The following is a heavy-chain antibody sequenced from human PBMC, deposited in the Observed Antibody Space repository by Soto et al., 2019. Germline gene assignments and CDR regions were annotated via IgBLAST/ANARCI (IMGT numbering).Heavy chain of an antibody. CDR1: GFIFSSYT. V-gene: IGHV3-21*01. CDR2: ISSSSSNI. Sequence: EVQLVESGGGLVKPGGSLRLSCAASGFIFSSYTMTWVRQAPGKGLEWVSSISSSSSNIEYADSVKGRFSVSRDNANNSLFLQINSLRAEDTAVYDCAREDYAGASPRFDYWGLGALVTVSS. D-gene: IGHD4-17*01. CDR3: AREDYAGASPRFDY. J-gene: IGHJ4*02.